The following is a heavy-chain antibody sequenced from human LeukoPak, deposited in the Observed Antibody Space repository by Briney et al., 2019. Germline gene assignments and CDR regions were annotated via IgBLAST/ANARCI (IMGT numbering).Heavy chain of an antibody. V-gene: IGHV4-34*01. D-gene: IGHD4-17*01. J-gene: IGHJ4*02. CDR3: ARGYGDQ. CDR2: INHSGST. CDR1: GGSFSGYY. Sequence: SETLSLTCAVYGGSFSGYYWSWIRQPPGKGLEWIGEINHSGSTNYNPSLKSRVTISVDTSKNQFSLKLSSVTAADTAVYYCARGYGDQCGQGTLVTVSS.